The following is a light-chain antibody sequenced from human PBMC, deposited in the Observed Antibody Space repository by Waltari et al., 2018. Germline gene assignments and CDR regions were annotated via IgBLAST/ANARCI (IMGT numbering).Light chain of an antibody. CDR2: HDS. Sequence: SYVLTQPPSVSVAPGKTAAISCGGNDIGTKTVKWYQQQPNQATLVVMYHDSDQPSGIPERVSGSNAGNMASLTNNSVEAGDEADYYCQVWDSSSEHVVFGGGTKLIVL. J-gene: IGLJ2*01. CDR1: DIGTKT. CDR3: QVWDSSSEHVV. V-gene: IGLV3-21*01.